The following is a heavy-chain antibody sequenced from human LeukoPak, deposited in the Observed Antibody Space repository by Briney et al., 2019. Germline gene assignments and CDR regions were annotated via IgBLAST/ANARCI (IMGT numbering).Heavy chain of an antibody. CDR1: GYSFTNYW. CDR3: ARLGLIAAAGPSASDY. D-gene: IGHD6-13*01. V-gene: IGHV5-51*01. J-gene: IGHJ4*02. CDR2: IYPGDSDT. Sequence: GESLKISCKGSGYSFTNYWIGWVRQMPGKGLEWMGIIYPGDSDTRYSPSFQGQVTISADKSISTAYLQWSSLKASDTAMYYCARLGLIAAAGPSASDYWGQGTLVTVSS.